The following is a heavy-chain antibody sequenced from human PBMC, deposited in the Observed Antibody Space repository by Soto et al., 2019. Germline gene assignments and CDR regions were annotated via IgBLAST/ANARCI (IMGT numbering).Heavy chain of an antibody. V-gene: IGHV4-39*01. CDR3: ARHEGRGVAAIKAFDI. Sequence: SSETLSLTCTVSGGSISSSSYYWGWIRQPPGKGLEWIGSIYYSGSTYYNPSLKSRVTISVDTSKNQFSLKLSSVTAADTAVYYCARHEGRGVAAIKAFDIWGQGTMVTV. CDR2: IYYSGST. J-gene: IGHJ3*02. CDR1: GGSISSSSYY. D-gene: IGHD2-15*01.